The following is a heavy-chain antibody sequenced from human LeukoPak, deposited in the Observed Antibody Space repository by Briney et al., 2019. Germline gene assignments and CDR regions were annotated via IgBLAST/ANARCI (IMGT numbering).Heavy chain of an antibody. CDR2: IYYTGNA. V-gene: IGHV4-59*08. D-gene: IGHD6-19*01. Sequence: PSETLSLTCTVSGGSTSSYYWSWIRQPPGKGLEWIGYIYYTGNANYNPSLKSRVTISVDTSKNQFSLKLNSVTAADTAIYYCTGRASSGWGYDYWGQGTLVTVSS. CDR3: TGRASSGWGYDY. CDR1: GGSTSSYY. J-gene: IGHJ4*02.